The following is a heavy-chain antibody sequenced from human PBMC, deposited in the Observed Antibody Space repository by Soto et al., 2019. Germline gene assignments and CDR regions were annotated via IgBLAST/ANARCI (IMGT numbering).Heavy chain of an antibody. CDR2: ISTTNSYI. J-gene: IGHJ4*02. CDR1: GFRFSTYS. Sequence: EVQLVESGGGLVKPGGSLRLSCAASGFRFSTYSMNWVRQAQGKGLEWVASISTTNSYIYYADSVRGRFTITRDNAKNSPFLQMNSLRAEDTAVYYCTRDPVPDSSGYFPVDYLGQGTLVSVSS. D-gene: IGHD3-22*01. V-gene: IGHV3-21*01. CDR3: TRDPVPDSSGYFPVDY.